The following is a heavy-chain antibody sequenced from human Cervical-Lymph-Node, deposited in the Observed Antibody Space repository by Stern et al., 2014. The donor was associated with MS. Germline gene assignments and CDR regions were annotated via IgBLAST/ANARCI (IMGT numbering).Heavy chain of an antibody. CDR2: IIPIFGTA. V-gene: IGHV1-69*01. J-gene: IGHJ4*02. D-gene: IGHD3-10*01. CDR3: ARLNTMVRGVKGKVDDY. CDR1: GGTFSSYA. Sequence: QVQLVESGAEVKKPGSSVKVSCKASGGTFSSYAISWVRQAPGQGLEWMGGIIPIFGTANYAQKFQGRVTVTADESTSTAYMELSSLRSEDTAVYYCARLNTMVRGVKGKVDDYWGQGPLVTVSS.